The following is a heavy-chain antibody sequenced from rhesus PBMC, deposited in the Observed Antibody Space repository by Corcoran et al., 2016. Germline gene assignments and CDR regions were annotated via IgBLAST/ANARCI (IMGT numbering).Heavy chain of an antibody. CDR2: LYGCGSSS. J-gene: IGHJ4*01. D-gene: IGHD1-1*01. V-gene: IGHV4S11*01. CDR1: GGSISSDH. Sequence: QVQLQESGPGLVKPLETLSLTCAVSGGSISSDHWSWIRQPPGKGLVWIGYLYGCGSSSNHNPSLKSRVPRSVDTSKNQFSLKVSSGTAADTAVYYCARGPSNSWWDYWGQGVLVTVSS. CDR3: ARGPSNSWWDY.